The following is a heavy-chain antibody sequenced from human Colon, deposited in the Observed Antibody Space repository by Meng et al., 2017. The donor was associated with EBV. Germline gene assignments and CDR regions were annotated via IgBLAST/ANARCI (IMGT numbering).Heavy chain of an antibody. J-gene: IGHJ4*02. V-gene: IGHV4-4*02. CDR2: IYHSGST. Sequence: QVPRQEAGPGLGKPSGTLSLTGAVSGGSLSSRNWWSWVRQPPGKGLEWIGEIYHSGSTNYNPSLKSRVTISVDESKNQFSLRLSSVTAADTAVYYCARVGAYCGGDRYHPRWGQGTLVTVSS. CDR1: GGSLSSRNW. CDR3: ARVGAYCGGDRYHPR. D-gene: IGHD2-21*02.